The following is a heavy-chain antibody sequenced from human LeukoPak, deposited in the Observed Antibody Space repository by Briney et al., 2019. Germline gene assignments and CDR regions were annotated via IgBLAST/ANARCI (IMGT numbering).Heavy chain of an antibody. V-gene: IGHV3-74*01. Sequence: GGSLRLSCAASGFTFSSYWMHWVRQAPGKGLVWVSRIKSDGSTRYADSVKGRFTISRDNTKNTVSLQMNSLRAEDTGVYYCARAPSEIGGYYPEYFRHWGQGTLVTVSP. CDR3: ARAPSEIGGYYPEYFRH. D-gene: IGHD3-22*01. J-gene: IGHJ1*01. CDR1: GFTFSSYW. CDR2: IKSDGST.